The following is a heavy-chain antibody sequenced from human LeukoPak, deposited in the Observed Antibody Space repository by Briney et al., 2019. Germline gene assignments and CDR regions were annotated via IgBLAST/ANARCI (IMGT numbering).Heavy chain of an antibody. Sequence: PSETLSLTCTVSGGSITTSSYYWGWIRQPPGKGLEWIGIIYYSGSTYYNSSLKGRVTISVDTSKNQFSLKLSSVTAADTAVYYCARAFRARYFDLWGRGTLVTVSS. V-gene: IGHV4-39*01. CDR3: ARAFRARYFDL. D-gene: IGHD2/OR15-2a*01. CDR2: IYYSGST. CDR1: GGSITTSSYY. J-gene: IGHJ2*01.